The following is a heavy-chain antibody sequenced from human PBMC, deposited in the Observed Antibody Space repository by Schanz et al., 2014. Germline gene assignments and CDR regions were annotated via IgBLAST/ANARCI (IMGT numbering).Heavy chain of an antibody. CDR2: IKSKTDGETT. Sequence: EVQLVESGGGWVQPGGSLRLSCAASGFTFSDYSMNWVRQAPGKGLEWLGRIKSKTDGETTDYAAPVKGRFSISRDDSQSTLYLQMNSLKIEDTAVYYCATASSPVREAGTGSSFHLWGQGTLVTVSS. D-gene: IGHD6-13*01. CDR3: ATASSPVREAGTGSSFHL. J-gene: IGHJ5*02. CDR1: GFTFSDYS. V-gene: IGHV3-15*01.